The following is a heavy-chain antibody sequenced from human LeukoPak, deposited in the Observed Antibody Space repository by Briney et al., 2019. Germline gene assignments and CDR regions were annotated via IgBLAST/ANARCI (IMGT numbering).Heavy chain of an antibody. CDR3: ARSRRYDILTGYDYFDY. J-gene: IGHJ4*02. CDR2: INPNSGGT. D-gene: IGHD3-9*01. CDR1: GYTFTGYY. V-gene: IGHV1-2*04. Sequence: ASVKVSCKASGYTFTGYYMHWVRQAPGQGLEWMGWINPNSGGTNYAQKFQGWVTMTRDTSINTAYMELSRLRSDDTAVYYCARSRRYDILTGYDYFDYWGQGALVTVSS.